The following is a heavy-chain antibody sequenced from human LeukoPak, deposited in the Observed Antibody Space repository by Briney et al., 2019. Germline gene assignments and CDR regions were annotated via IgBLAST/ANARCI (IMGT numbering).Heavy chain of an antibody. Sequence: SETLSLTCTVSGGSISSSIYYWGWIRQPPGKGLEWIGSMSYSGSTYYNPSLKSRVTISVDTSKNQFSLKLSSVTAADTAVYYCARVRIAAAGPGYNWFDPWGQGTLVTVSS. CDR2: MSYSGST. CDR1: GGSISSSIYY. D-gene: IGHD6-13*01. J-gene: IGHJ5*02. CDR3: ARVRIAAAGPGYNWFDP. V-gene: IGHV4-39*01.